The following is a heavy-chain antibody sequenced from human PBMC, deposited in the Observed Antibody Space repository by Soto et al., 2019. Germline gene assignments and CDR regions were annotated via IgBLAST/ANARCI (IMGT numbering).Heavy chain of an antibody. J-gene: IGHJ3*02. Sequence: QLQQWGAGLLKPSETLSLTCVVSGGSFSTYYYNWIRQSPGKGLEWLGEINHSGSNNYSPSLKRRVTMSLDTSKNQFSLELTSVTAADTAVYYCARGGSNDWQVAFDIWRQGTMVTVSS. V-gene: IGHV4-34*01. CDR2: INHSGSN. CDR3: ARGGSNDWQVAFDI. CDR1: GGSFSTYY. D-gene: IGHD3-9*01.